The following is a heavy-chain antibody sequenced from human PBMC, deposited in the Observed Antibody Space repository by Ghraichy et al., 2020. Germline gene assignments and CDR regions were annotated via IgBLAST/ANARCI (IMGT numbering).Heavy chain of an antibody. D-gene: IGHD6-19*01. CDR1: GFNFSNYW. Sequence: GESLNISCAASGFNFSNYWMSWVRQAPGKGLEWVANLKQDGSQKYYVDSVKGRFTISRDNGKNSLFLQLNSLRAEDTAAYYCAKEAVAGYLDNWGQGTLVTVSS. J-gene: IGHJ4*02. CDR3: AKEAVAGYLDN. CDR2: LKQDGSQK. V-gene: IGHV3-7*01.